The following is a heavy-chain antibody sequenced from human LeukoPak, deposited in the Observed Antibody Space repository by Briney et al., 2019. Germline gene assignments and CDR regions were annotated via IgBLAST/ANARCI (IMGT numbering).Heavy chain of an antibody. D-gene: IGHD3-22*01. CDR2: IKQDGSEK. Sequence: GGSLRLSCAASGFTFSSYWMSWVRQAPGKGLEWVANIKQDGSEKYYVDSVKGRFTISRDNAKNSLYLQMNCLRAEDTAVYYCARGSITMIVVVFDYWGQGTLVTVSS. J-gene: IGHJ4*02. CDR1: GFTFSSYW. CDR3: ARGSITMIVVVFDY. V-gene: IGHV3-7*01.